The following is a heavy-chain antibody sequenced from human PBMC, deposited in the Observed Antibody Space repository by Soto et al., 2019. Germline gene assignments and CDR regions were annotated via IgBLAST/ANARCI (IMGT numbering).Heavy chain of an antibody. V-gene: IGHV3-74*01. CDR3: ARDKSGPADY. D-gene: IGHD5-12*01. CDR1: GFTFSNYW. Sequence: EVQLVESGGGLVQPGGSLRLSCAASGFTFSNYWMHWVRQAPGKGLVWVSRITDDGRTTTYADSVKGRFTISRDNAKNTRYLQMNSLRVDDTALYYCARDKSGPADYWGQGTLVTVSS. CDR2: ITDDGRTT. J-gene: IGHJ4*02.